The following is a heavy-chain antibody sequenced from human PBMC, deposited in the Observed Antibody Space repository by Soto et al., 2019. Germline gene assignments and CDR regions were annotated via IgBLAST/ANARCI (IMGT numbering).Heavy chain of an antibody. CDR1: GEAVGSGQSY. CDR3: ARGRADSAGSSFGRRMDV. D-gene: IGHD3-10*01. Sequence: QVQLQESGPGLVKPSETLSLLCVVSGEAVGSGQSYWNWVRQAPGKGLEGIGKISVTGAMKNSAPLKSRVTMSVDPSKNQISLTLTSVTAADSADYFCARGRADSAGSSFGRRMDVRGRGTTVTVAS. V-gene: IGHV4-61*01. CDR2: ISVTGAM. J-gene: IGHJ6*02.